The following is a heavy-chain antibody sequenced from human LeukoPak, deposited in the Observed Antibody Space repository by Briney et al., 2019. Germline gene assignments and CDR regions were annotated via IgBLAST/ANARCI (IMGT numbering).Heavy chain of an antibody. Sequence: PGGSLRLSCAASGFTFSSYAMHWVRQVPGKGLEWVAVVWYDGSKTYSADSVKGRITISRDDSKNTLYLQMNSLRAEDTAVYYCARGVDYYDSGGTIYYWGQGTLVTVSP. J-gene: IGHJ4*02. CDR3: ARGVDYYDSGGTIYY. CDR1: GFTFSSYA. D-gene: IGHD3-22*01. CDR2: VWYDGSKT. V-gene: IGHV3-33*01.